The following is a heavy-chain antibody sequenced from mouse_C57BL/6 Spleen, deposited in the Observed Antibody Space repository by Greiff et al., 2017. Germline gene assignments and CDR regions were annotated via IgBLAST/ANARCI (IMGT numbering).Heavy chain of an antibody. V-gene: IGHV2-9-1*01. CDR3: ARPEPVVRSFAY. CDR1: GFSFTSYA. J-gene: IGHJ3*01. Sequence: VKLQESGPGLVAPSQSLSITCTVSGFSFTSYAISWVRQPPGKGLEWLGVIWTGGGPNYNSALKSRMSISKDNSKSQVFLKMNRLQTEDTARYYCARPEPVVRSFAYWGQGTLGTVSA. CDR2: IWTGGGP. D-gene: IGHD1-1*01.